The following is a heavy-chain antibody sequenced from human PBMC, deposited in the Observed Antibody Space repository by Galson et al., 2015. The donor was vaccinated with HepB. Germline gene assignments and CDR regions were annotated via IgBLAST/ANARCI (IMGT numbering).Heavy chain of an antibody. J-gene: IGHJ4*02. CDR2: ISYDGSNK. V-gene: IGHV3-30-3*01. CDR3: AREKVGAFDY. D-gene: IGHD1-26*01. CDR1: GFTFSSCA. Sequence: SLRLSCAASGFTFSSCAMHWVRQAPGKGLEWVAVISYDGSNKYYADSVKGRFTISRDNSKNTLYLQMNSLRAEDTAVYYCAREKVGAFDYWGQGTLVTVSS.